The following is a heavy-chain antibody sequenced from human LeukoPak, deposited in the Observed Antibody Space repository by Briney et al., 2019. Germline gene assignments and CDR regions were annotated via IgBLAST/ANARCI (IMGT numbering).Heavy chain of an antibody. J-gene: IGHJ4*02. V-gene: IGHV3-48*03. Sequence: QPGGSLRLSCAASGFTFSSYEMSWVRQAPGKGLEWVSYISSGSSTIYYADSVKGRFTISRDNAKNSLYLQMNSLRAEDTAVFYCARDGTYTDYDPDFDIWGQGTLVTVSS. CDR2: ISSGSSTI. CDR1: GFTFSSYE. D-gene: IGHD5-12*01. CDR3: ARDGTYTDYDPDFDI.